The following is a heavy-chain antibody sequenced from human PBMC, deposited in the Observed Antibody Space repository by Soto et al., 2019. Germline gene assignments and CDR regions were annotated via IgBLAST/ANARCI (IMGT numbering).Heavy chain of an antibody. CDR1: GGTFSSYA. Sequence: ASVKVSCKASGGTFSSYAISWVRQAPGQGLEWMGGIIPIFGTANYAQKFQGRVTITADESTSTAYMELSSLRSEDTAVYYCARDKGDSSSENYSYGMDVWGQGTTVTVSS. D-gene: IGHD6-6*01. CDR3: ARDKGDSSSENYSYGMDV. J-gene: IGHJ6*02. CDR2: IIPIFGTA. V-gene: IGHV1-69*13.